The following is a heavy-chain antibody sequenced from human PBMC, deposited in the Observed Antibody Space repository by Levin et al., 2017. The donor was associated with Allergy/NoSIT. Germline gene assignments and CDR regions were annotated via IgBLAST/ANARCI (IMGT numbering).Heavy chain of an antibody. V-gene: IGHV3-23*01. CDR3: AKGGSSWLFDY. D-gene: IGHD6-13*01. CDR1: GFTFSSYA. Sequence: SCAASGFTFSSYAMSWVRQAPGKGLEWVSSITGTGGRTHHADSVKGRFTISRDNSKNTLYLQMSSLRADDTAVYYCAKGGSSWLFDYWGQGTLVTVSS. CDR2: ITGTGGRT. J-gene: IGHJ4*02.